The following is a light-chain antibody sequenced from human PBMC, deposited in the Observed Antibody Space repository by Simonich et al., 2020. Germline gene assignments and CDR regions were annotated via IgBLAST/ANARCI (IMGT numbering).Light chain of an antibody. CDR2: WAS. V-gene: IGKV4-1*01. J-gene: IGKJ1*01. Sequence: DIVMTQSPDSLAVSLGERATINCKSSQSVLYSSNNKNYLAWYQQKPGQHPKLLSYWASTRESGVPDRVSGSGSGTDFTLTISSLQAEDVAVYYCQQYYSTPSWTFGQGTKVEIK. CDR1: QSVLYSSNNKNY. CDR3: QQYYSTPSWT.